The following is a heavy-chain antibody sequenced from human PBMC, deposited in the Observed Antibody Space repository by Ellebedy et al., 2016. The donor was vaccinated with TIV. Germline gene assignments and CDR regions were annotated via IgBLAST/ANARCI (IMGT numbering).Heavy chain of an antibody. D-gene: IGHD4-17*01. CDR3: VKGAYPVPTVMAV. J-gene: IGHJ6*02. V-gene: IGHV3-30*02. Sequence: PGGSLRLSCVASGFSASGMHWVRQAPGKGLEWVAFIRSDKGAIYYADSARGRFTISRDDSKNTLYLQMNSLRVEDTAVYYCVKGAYPVPTVMAVWGQGTTVTVSS. CDR1: GFSASG. CDR2: IRSDKGAI.